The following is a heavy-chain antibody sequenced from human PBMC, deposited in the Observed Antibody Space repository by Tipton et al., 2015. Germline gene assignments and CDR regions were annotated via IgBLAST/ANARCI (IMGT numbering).Heavy chain of an antibody. V-gene: IGHV4-4*02. Sequence: SLRLSCAVSGGSISSDNWWSWVRQPPGKGLEWIGDVYHSGSTNYNPSLKSRVTISVDTSKNQFSLKLSSVTAADTAVYYCAKGHAARDYFDYWGQGTLVTVSS. CDR3: AKGHAARDYFDY. CDR1: GGSISSDNW. J-gene: IGHJ4*02. D-gene: IGHD5-18*01. CDR2: VYHSGST.